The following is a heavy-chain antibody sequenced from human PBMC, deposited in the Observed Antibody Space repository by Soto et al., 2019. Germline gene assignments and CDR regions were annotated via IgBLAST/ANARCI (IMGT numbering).Heavy chain of an antibody. Sequence: SETLSLTCTVSGGSISSYYWSWIRQPPGKGLEWIGYIYYSGSTNYNPSLKSRVTISVDTSKNQFSLKLSSVTAADTAVYYCARVPRIAAMRTGPNAFDIWGQGTMVTVSS. V-gene: IGHV4-59*01. CDR1: GGSISSYY. D-gene: IGHD6-25*01. CDR3: ARVPRIAAMRTGPNAFDI. J-gene: IGHJ3*02. CDR2: IYYSGST.